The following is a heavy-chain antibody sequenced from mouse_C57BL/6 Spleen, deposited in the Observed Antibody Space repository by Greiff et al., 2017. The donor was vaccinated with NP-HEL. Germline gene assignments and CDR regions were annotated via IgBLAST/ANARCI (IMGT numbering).Heavy chain of an antibody. D-gene: IGHD1-1*01. V-gene: IGHV1-64*01. CDR1: GYTFTSYW. CDR3: ARSGSSPRFAY. CDR2: IHPNSGST. Sequence: VQLQQPGAELVKPGASVKLSCKASGYTFTSYWMHWVKQRPGQGLEWIGMIHPNSGSTNYNEKFKSKATLTVDKSSSTAYMQLSSLTSEDSAVYYCARSGSSPRFAYWGQGTLVTVSA. J-gene: IGHJ3*01.